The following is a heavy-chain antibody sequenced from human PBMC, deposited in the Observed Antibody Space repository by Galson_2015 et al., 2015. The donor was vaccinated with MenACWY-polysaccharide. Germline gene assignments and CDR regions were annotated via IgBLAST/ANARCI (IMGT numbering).Heavy chain of an antibody. CDR2: IFHSGTT. V-gene: IGHV4-38-2*01. D-gene: IGHD1-26*01. Sequence: ETLSLTCAVSDYSIRSGYFWGWIRQPPGKGLEWIASIFHSGTTYYNPSLKSRVTISVDASKNQFSLKLSSVTAADTAVYYCARVEKYSGSFYILYWGQGTLVTVSS. CDR1: DYSIRSGYF. CDR3: ARVEKYSGSFYILY. J-gene: IGHJ4*02.